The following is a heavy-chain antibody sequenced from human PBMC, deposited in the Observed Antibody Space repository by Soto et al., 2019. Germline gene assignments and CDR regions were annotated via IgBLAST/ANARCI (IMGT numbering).Heavy chain of an antibody. CDR2: IYSTGST. CDR1: GGSTSSGDYF. V-gene: IGHV4-30-4*01. CDR3: ARRMPIDSYPFDY. J-gene: IGHJ4*02. D-gene: IGHD2-2*01. Sequence: PSETLSLTCTVSGGSTSSGDYFWSWIRQPPGKGLVWIGYIYSTGSTYYNPSLKSRVTISVDTSKNQFSLKLNSVTAADTAVYYCARRMPIDSYPFDYWGQGSLVTVSS.